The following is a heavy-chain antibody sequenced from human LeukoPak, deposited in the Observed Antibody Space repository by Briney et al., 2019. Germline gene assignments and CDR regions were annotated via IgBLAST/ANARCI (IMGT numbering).Heavy chain of an antibody. CDR1: GYTFTSYG. CDR2: ISAYNGNT. D-gene: IGHD3-22*01. V-gene: IGHV1-18*01. CDR3: LRITMIVGY. J-gene: IGHJ4*02. Sequence: GASVKVSCKASGYTFTSYGISWVRQAHGQGLEWMGWISAYNGNTNYAQKLQGRVTITADESTSTAYMELSSLRSEDTAVYYCLRITMIVGYWGQGTLVTVSS.